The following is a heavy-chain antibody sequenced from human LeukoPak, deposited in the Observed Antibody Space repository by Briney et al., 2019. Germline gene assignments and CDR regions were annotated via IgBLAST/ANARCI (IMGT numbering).Heavy chain of an antibody. V-gene: IGHV4-61*02. CDR1: GGSISSGSYY. CDR3: ATGRDVYNLDAFDI. CDR2: IYTSGST. D-gene: IGHD5-24*01. Sequence: SQTLSLTCTVSGGSISSGSYYWSWIRQPAGRGLEWIGRIYTSGSTNYNPSLKSRVTISVDTSKNQFSLKLSSVTAADTAVYYCATGRDVYNLDAFDIWGQGTMVTVSS. J-gene: IGHJ3*02.